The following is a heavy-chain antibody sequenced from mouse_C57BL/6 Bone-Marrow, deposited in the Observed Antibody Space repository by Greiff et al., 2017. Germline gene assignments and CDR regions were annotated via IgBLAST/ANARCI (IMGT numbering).Heavy chain of an antibody. J-gene: IGHJ2*01. Sequence: EVMLVASGGGLVQPKGSLKLSCAASGFSFNTYAMNWVRQAPGKGLEWVARIRSKSNNYATYYADSVKDRFTISRDDSESMLYLQMNNLKTEDTAMYYCVRQGDGYFGYWGQGTTLTVSS. V-gene: IGHV10-1*01. CDR3: VRQGDGYFGY. D-gene: IGHD2-3*01. CDR1: GFSFNTYA. CDR2: IRSKSNNYAT.